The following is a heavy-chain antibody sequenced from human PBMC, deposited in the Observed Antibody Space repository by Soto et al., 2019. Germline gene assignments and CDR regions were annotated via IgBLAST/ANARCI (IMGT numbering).Heavy chain of an antibody. Sequence: GGSLRLSCAASGFTFSSYAMHWVRQAPGKGLEWVAVISYDGSNKYYADSVKGRFTISRDNSKNTLYLQMNSLRAEDTAVYYCACATYLAEFDYWGQGTLVTVSS. CDR2: ISYDGSNK. J-gene: IGHJ4*02. V-gene: IGHV3-30-3*01. D-gene: IGHD3-16*01. CDR1: GFTFSSYA. CDR3: ACATYLAEFDY.